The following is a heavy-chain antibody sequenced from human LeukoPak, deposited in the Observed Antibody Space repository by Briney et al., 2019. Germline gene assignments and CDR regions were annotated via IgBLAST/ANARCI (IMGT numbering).Heavy chain of an antibody. CDR3: ARGGSGWNGMDV. J-gene: IGHJ6*02. CDR1: GFTFSSYS. CDR2: ISSSSSYI. Sequence: GGSLRLSCAASGFTFSSYSMNWVRQAPGKGLEWVSSISSSSSYIYYADSVKGRFTISGDNAKNSLYLQMNSLRAEDTAVYYCARGGSGWNGMDVWGQGTTVTVSS. D-gene: IGHD6-19*01. V-gene: IGHV3-21*04.